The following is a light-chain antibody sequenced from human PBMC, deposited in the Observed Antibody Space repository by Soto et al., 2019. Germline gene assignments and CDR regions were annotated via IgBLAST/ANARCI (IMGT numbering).Light chain of an antibody. CDR1: QSISSW. J-gene: IGKJ1*01. CDR3: QQYNSYSPWT. CDR2: DAS. V-gene: IGKV1-5*01. Sequence: DIQMTQSPSSLSASVGDIVTITCRASQSISSWLAWYQQKPGKAPKLLIYDASSLESGVPSRFSGSGSGTEFTLTISGLQPDDFATYYCQQYNSYSPWTFGQGTKVDIK.